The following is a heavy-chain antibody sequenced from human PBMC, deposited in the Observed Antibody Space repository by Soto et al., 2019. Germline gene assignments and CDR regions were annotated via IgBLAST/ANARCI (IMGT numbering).Heavy chain of an antibody. J-gene: IGHJ4*01. V-gene: IGHV1-18*01. CDR3: ARDYYNRAKFDY. CDR2: TSAYNGNT. D-gene: IGHD3-22*01. Sequence: ASVVSCKTSGYTFTNYGISWVRQAPGRGLEWLGWTSAYNGNTNYAQKFQDRVTMTTDTSTSTVYMELRSLRSDDTAVYYCARDYYNRAKFDYWG. CDR1: GYTFTNYG.